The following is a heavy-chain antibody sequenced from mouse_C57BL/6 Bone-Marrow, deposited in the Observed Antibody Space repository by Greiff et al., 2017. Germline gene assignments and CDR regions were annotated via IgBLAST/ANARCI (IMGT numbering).Heavy chain of an antibody. J-gene: IGHJ4*01. CDR2: IHPNSGST. Sequence: VQLQQSGAELVKPGASVKLSCKASGYTFTSYWMHWVKQRPGQGLEWIGMIHPNSGSTNYNEKFKSKATLTVDKSSSTAYMQLSSLTSEDSAVYYCAFYYYGRGAMDYWGQGTSVTVSS. D-gene: IGHD1-1*01. CDR3: AFYYYGRGAMDY. CDR1: GYTFTSYW. V-gene: IGHV1-64*01.